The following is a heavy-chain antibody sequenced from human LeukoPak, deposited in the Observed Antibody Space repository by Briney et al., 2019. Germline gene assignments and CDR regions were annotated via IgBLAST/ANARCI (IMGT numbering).Heavy chain of an antibody. V-gene: IGHV1-18*01. CDR2: ISAYNGNT. J-gene: IGHJ6*02. Sequence: ASVKVSCKASGYTFTCYGISWVRQAPGQGLEWMGWISAYNGNTNYAQKLQGRVTMTTDTSTSTAYMELRSLRSDDTAVYYCARDFDSSGYYLLDYYYGMDVWGQGTTVTVSS. CDR3: ARDFDSSGYYLLDYYYGMDV. CDR1: GYTFTCYG. D-gene: IGHD3-22*01.